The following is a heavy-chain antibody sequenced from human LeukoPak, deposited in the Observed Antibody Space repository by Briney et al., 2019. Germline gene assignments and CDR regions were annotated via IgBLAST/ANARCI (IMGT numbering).Heavy chain of an antibody. V-gene: IGHV3-23*01. Sequence: GGSLRLSCAAPGFTFSRNAMNWVRQAPGEGLEGVASISGNGAGTYYADSVKGRFNISRDNSKNTLYLQMNSLRTEDTAVYYCAKDANYFHSGSYLIPFDFWGQGTLVTVSS. D-gene: IGHD1-26*01. CDR3: AKDANYFHSGSYLIPFDF. CDR1: GFTFSRNA. J-gene: IGHJ4*02. CDR2: ISGNGAGT.